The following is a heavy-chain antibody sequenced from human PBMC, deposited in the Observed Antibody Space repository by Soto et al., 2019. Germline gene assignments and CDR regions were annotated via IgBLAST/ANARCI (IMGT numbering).Heavy chain of an antibody. CDR2: IKHSGSS. J-gene: IGHJ3*02. V-gene: IGHV4-34*01. CDR3: ARGGSSDWQVALDI. D-gene: IGHD6-19*01. CDR1: AGSFSHYY. Sequence: SETLSLTCAVYAGSFSHYYWNWIRQSPGKGLEWMGKIKHSGSSNYNPSLRSRVSISVDMSKNQFSLRLTSVTAAYTAVYYCARGGSSDWQVALDIWGQGTMVSVSS.